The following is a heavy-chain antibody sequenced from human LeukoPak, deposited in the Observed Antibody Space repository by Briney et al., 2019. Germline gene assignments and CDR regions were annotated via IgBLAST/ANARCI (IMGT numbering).Heavy chain of an antibody. CDR3: ARRGSSGWYDELDY. V-gene: IGHV4-59*08. CDR1: GGSISSYY. J-gene: IGHJ4*02. CDR2: IYYSGST. D-gene: IGHD6-19*01. Sequence: SETLSLTCAVSGGSISSYYWSWIRQPPGKGLEWIGYIYYSGSTNYNPSLKSRVTISVDTPKNQSSLKLSSVTAADTAVYYCARRGSSGWYDELDYWGQGTLVTVSS.